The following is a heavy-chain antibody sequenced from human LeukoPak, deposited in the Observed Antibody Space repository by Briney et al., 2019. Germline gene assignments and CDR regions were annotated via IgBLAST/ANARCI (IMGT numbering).Heavy chain of an antibody. J-gene: IGHJ4*02. Sequence: GGSLRLSCAASGFTFNSYSMNWVRQALGKGLEWVSSISISSSYKYYADSVKRRFTISRDNAKNSLYLQVNSLRAEDTAVYYCARLAVAGPFDYWGQGTLVTVSS. CDR3: ARLAVAGPFDY. CDR2: ISISSSYK. V-gene: IGHV3-21*01. D-gene: IGHD6-19*01. CDR1: GFTFNSYS.